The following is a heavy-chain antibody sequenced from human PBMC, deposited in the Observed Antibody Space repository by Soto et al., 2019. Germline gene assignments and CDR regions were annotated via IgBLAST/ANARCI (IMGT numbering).Heavy chain of an antibody. J-gene: IGHJ6*02. CDR3: ARDGYPGYSGYDYKLFGYYYYYYGMDV. V-gene: IGHV1-18*04. CDR1: GYTFTSYG. D-gene: IGHD5-12*01. CDR2: ISAYNGNT. Sequence: QVQLVQSGAEVKKPGASVKVSCKASGYTFTSYGISWVRQAPGQGLEWMGWISAYNGNTNYAQKLQGRVTMTTDTSTSTAYMELRSLRSDDTAVYYCARDGYPGYSGYDYKLFGYYYYYYGMDVWGQGTTVTVSS.